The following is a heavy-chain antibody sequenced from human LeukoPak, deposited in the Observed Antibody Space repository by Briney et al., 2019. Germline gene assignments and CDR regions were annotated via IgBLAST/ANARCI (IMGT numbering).Heavy chain of an antibody. J-gene: IGHJ1*01. CDR1: GFTFSNYA. Sequence: GGSLRLSCGASGFTFSNYAMIWVRQAPGKGLEWVSHITGSGGSAYYTDSVKGRFTISRDNSKHTLYLQMNSLRAEDTAVYYCATSIVGLTYDEHFQHWGQGTPVTVSS. D-gene: IGHD1-26*01. V-gene: IGHV3-23*01. CDR2: ITGSGGSA. CDR3: ATSIVGLTYDEHFQH.